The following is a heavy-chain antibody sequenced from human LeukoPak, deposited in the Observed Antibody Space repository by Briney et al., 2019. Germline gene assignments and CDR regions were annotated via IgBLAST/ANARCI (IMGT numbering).Heavy chain of an antibody. CDR1: GGSFSGYY. V-gene: IGHV4-34*01. CDR2: INHSGST. Sequence: PSETLSLTCAVYGGSFSGYYWSWIRQPPGKGLEWIGEINHSGSTNYNPSLKSRVTISVDTSKNQFSLKLSSVTAADTAVYYCARVYRRNYCGSGAPFDYWGQGTLVTVSS. CDR3: ARVYRRNYCGSGAPFDY. D-gene: IGHD3-10*01. J-gene: IGHJ4*02.